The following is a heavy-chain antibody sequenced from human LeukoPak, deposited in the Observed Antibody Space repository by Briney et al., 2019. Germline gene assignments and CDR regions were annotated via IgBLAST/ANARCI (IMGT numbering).Heavy chain of an antibody. CDR3: VRGNSALDY. CDR1: GFTFITYS. Sequence: PGGSLRLSCAASGFTFITYSINWVRQAPGKGLEWVSSISGSTTYIYYADSVKGRFTISRDNAKSSLYLQMNSLRAEDTAVYYCVRGNSALDYWGRGTLVTVSS. D-gene: IGHD5-18*01. V-gene: IGHV3-21*01. CDR2: ISGSTTYI. J-gene: IGHJ4*01.